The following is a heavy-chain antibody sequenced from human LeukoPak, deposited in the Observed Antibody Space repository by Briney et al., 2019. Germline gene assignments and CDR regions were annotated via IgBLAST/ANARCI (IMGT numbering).Heavy chain of an antibody. CDR3: AKDGRLWSGSGNWFDP. Sequence: PGGSLRLSCAASGFTFSSYIMNWVRQAPGKGLEWISSISSSSSGYIFYADSVKGRFTISRDNAKNSLYLQMNSLRAEDTAVYYCAKDGRLWSGSGNWFDPWGQGTLVTVSS. V-gene: IGHV3-21*01. D-gene: IGHD3-3*01. CDR2: ISSSSSGYI. CDR1: GFTFSSYI. J-gene: IGHJ5*02.